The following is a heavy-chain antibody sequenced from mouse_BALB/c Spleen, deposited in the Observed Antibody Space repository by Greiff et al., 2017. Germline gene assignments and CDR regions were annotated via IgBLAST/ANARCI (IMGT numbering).Heavy chain of an antibody. D-gene: IGHD2-1*01. Sequence: QVQLQQPGAELVRPGASVKLSCKASGYTFTSYDINWVRQRPEQGLEWIGWIFPGDGSTKYNEKFKGKATLTTDKSSSTAYMQLSRLTSEDSAVYFCASQEDYYGHFDVWGAGTTVTVSS. J-gene: IGHJ1*01. CDR3: ASQEDYYGHFDV. CDR2: IFPGDGST. CDR1: GYTFTSYD. V-gene: IGHV1S56*01.